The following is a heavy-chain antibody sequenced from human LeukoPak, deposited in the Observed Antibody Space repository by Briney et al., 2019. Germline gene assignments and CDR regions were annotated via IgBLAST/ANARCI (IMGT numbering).Heavy chain of an antibody. D-gene: IGHD5-18*01. CDR3: ARSGTAMAQDYYYYGMDV. CDR1: GGTFSSYA. Sequence: SVKVSCKASGGTFSSYAISWVRQAPGQGLEWMGGIIPIFGTANYAQKFQGRVTITADESTSTAYMELSSLRSEDTAVYYCARSGTAMAQDYYYYGMDVWGQGTTVTVSS. CDR2: IIPIFGTA. J-gene: IGHJ6*02. V-gene: IGHV1-69*13.